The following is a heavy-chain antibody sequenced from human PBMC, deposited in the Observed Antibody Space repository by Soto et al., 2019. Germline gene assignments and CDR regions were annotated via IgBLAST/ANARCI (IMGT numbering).Heavy chain of an antibody. Sequence: GGSLRLSCAASGFTFSSYAMSWVRQAPGKGLEWVSAISGSGGSTYYADSVKGRFTISRDNSKNTLYLPMNSLRAEDTAVYYCAKDPPRPGYSSSWEIWFDPWGQGTLVTVS. V-gene: IGHV3-23*01. CDR1: GFTFSSYA. CDR3: AKDPPRPGYSSSWEIWFDP. D-gene: IGHD6-13*01. J-gene: IGHJ5*02. CDR2: ISGSGGST.